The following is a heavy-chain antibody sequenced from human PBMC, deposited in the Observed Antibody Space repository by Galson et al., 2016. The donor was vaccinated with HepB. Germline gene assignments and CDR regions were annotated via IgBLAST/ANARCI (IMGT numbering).Heavy chain of an antibody. V-gene: IGHV3-53*01. CDR2: IYSGGSI. D-gene: IGHD2-2*03. CDR3: AIDPSHWIENPFAL. J-gene: IGHJ4*02. CDR1: GFLINSNY. Sequence: SLRLSCAASGFLINSNYMSWVRQAPGKGLEWVSIIYSGGSIQYADSVKGRFTISRDNSKNTLSLQMNSLRAEDTATYYCAIDPSHWIENPFALWGQGTLVTVSS.